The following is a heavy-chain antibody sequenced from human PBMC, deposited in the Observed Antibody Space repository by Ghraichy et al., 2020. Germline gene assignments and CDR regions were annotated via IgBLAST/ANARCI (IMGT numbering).Heavy chain of an antibody. CDR2: IYYSGST. CDR3: ARLRSNYFPDD. CDR1: GGSMNNYY. Sequence: SETLSLTCTVSGGSMNNYYWSWIRQPPGKGLEWIGYIYYSGSTNYNPSLKSRLTISVETSKSQFSLKLSSMTAADTAVYYCARLRSNYFPDDWGQGTLVSVSS. D-gene: IGHD2/OR15-2a*01. V-gene: IGHV4-59*01. J-gene: IGHJ4*02.